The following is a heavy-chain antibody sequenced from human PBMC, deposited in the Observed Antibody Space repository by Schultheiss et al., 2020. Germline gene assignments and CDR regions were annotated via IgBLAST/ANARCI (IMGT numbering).Heavy chain of an antibody. CDR2: TYYRSKWYN. V-gene: IGHV6-1*01. CDR3: ARGNRTIFGSKGYGMDV. J-gene: IGHJ6*02. CDR1: GDSVSSNSAA. Sequence: SETLSLTCAISGDSVSSNSAAWNWIRQSPSRGLEWLGRTYYRSKWYNDYAVSVKSRITINPDTSKNQFSLQLNSVTPEDTAVYYCARGNRTIFGSKGYGMDVWGQGTTVTVSS. D-gene: IGHD3-3*01.